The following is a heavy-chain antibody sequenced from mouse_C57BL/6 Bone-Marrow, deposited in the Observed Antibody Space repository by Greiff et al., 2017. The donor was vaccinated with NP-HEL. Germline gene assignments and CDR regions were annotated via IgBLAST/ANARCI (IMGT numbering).Heavy chain of an antibody. CDR3: AREGNYYGYGYFDV. J-gene: IGHJ1*03. Sequence: QVQLQQPGTELVKPGASVKLSCKASGYTFTSYWMHWVKQRPGQGLEWIGNINPSNGGTNYNEKFKSKATLTVDKSSSTAYMQLSSLTSEDSAVYDCAREGNYYGYGYFDVWGTGTTVTDSS. CDR2: INPSNGGT. V-gene: IGHV1-53*01. CDR1: GYTFTSYW. D-gene: IGHD1-1*01.